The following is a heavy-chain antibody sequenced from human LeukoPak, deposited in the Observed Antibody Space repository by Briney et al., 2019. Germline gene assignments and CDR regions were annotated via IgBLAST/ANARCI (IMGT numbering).Heavy chain of an antibody. V-gene: IGHV1-46*01. D-gene: IGHD3-22*01. Sequence: ASVKVSCKASGYTFTSYYMHWVRQAPGQGLEWMGIINPSGGSTSYAQKFQGRVTMTRDTSTSTVYMELSSLRSEDTAVYYCARDLYDSSGYYLPLRYWGQGTLATVSS. CDR3: ARDLYDSSGYYLPLRY. CDR1: GYTFTSYY. CDR2: INPSGGST. J-gene: IGHJ4*02.